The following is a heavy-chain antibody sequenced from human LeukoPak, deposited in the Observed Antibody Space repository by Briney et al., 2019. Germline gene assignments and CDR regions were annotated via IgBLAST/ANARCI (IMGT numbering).Heavy chain of an antibody. Sequence: PGGSLRLSCAASGFTFSNYWLTWVRQAPGQGLEWVANIKQDGSEKHYVDSVKGRFTIPRDNAKNSLYLQMNSLRTEDTAVYYCARDRQIAYWGQGTLVTVSS. V-gene: IGHV3-7*01. CDR2: IKQDGSEK. CDR3: ARDRQIAY. J-gene: IGHJ4*02. CDR1: GFTFSNYW.